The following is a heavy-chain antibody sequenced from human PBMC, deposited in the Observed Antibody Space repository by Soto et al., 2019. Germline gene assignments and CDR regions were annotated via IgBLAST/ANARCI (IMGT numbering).Heavy chain of an antibody. V-gene: IGHV4-34*01. CDR2: INHSGST. J-gene: IGHJ5*02. CDR3: ARGIAAENWFDP. D-gene: IGHD6-13*01. Sequence: QVQLQQWGAGLLKPSETLSLTCAVYGGSFSGYYWSWIRQPPGQGLEWIGEINHSGSTNYNPSLKSRVTISVDTSKNQFSLKLSSVTAADTAVYYCARGIAAENWFDPWGQGTLVTVSS. CDR1: GGSFSGYY.